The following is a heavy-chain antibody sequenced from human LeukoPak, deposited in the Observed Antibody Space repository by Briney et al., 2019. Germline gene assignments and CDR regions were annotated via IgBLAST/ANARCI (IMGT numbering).Heavy chain of an antibody. J-gene: IGHJ4*02. V-gene: IGHV1-2*02. CDR2: INPNSGGT. Sequence: GASVKVSCKASGYTFTSYYMHWVRQAPGQGLEWMGWINPNSGGTNYAQKFQGRVTMTRDTSISTAYMELSRLRSDDTAVYYCATYYYDSSGYYSFDYWGQGTLVTVSS. CDR3: ATYYYDSSGYYSFDY. D-gene: IGHD3-22*01. CDR1: GYTFTSYY.